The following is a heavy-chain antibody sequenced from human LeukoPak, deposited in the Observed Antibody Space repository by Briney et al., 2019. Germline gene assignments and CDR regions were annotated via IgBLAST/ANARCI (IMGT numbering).Heavy chain of an antibody. V-gene: IGHV3-30*04. Sequence: PGGSLLLSCAASGFTFSSYAMHWVRQAPGKGLEWVAVISYDGSNKYYADSVKGRFTISRDKYKKTLYLQMNSLRAEDTAVYYCARGTLYYGSESYDYWGQGTLVAVSS. D-gene: IGHD3-10*01. J-gene: IGHJ4*02. CDR3: ARGTLYYGSESYDY. CDR1: GFTFSSYA. CDR2: ISYDGSNK.